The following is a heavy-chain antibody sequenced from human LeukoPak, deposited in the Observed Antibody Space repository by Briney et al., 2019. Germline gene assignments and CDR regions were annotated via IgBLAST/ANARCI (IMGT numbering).Heavy chain of an antibody. Sequence: GGSLRLSCAASGFTFSSYAMSWVRQAPGKGLEWVSSISSSSSYIYYADSVKGRFTISRDNAKNMLYLQMNSLRAEDTAVYYCARESYCSGGSCYSGRAFDIWGQGTMVTVSS. CDR1: GFTFSSYA. J-gene: IGHJ3*02. CDR2: ISSSSSYI. CDR3: ARESYCSGGSCYSGRAFDI. D-gene: IGHD2-15*01. V-gene: IGHV3-21*01.